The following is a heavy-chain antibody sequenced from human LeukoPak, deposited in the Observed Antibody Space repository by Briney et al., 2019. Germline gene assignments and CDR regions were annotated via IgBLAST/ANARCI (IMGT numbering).Heavy chain of an antibody. V-gene: IGHV3-23*01. Sequence: PGGSLRLSCAASGFTFSSYAMSWVRQAPGKGLEWVSAISGSGGSTYYADSVKGRFTISRDNSKDTLYLQMNSLRAEDTAVYYCAIPYSSSRPFDYWGQGTLVTVSS. CDR1: GFTFSSYA. CDR3: AIPYSSSRPFDY. J-gene: IGHJ4*02. D-gene: IGHD6-13*01. CDR2: ISGSGGST.